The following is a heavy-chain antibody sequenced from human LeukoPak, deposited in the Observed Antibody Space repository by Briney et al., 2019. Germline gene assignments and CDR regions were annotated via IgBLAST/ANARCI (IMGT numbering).Heavy chain of an antibody. Sequence: GGSLRLSCAASGFAFSRYNMNWVRQVPGKGLEWVSYISSSSTTIYYADSVGGRFTVSRDNAKNSLSLQMNSLRDEDTAVYYCARDLRGDYWGQGTLVTVSS. CDR1: GFAFSRYN. J-gene: IGHJ4*02. CDR3: ARDLRGDY. CDR2: ISSSSTTI. V-gene: IGHV3-48*02.